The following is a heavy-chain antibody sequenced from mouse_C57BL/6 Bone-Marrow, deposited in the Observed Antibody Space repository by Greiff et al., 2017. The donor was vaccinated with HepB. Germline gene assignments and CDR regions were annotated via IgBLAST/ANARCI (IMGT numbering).Heavy chain of an antibody. V-gene: IGHV5-17*01. Sequence: EVKLVESGGGLVKPGGSLKLSCAASGFTFSDYGMHWVRQAPEKGLEWVAYISSDSSTIYYADTVKGRFTISRDNAKNTLFLQMTSLRSEDTAMYYCARGHYCNPSWLAYWGQGTLVTVSA. D-gene: IGHD2-1*01. J-gene: IGHJ3*01. CDR2: ISSDSSTI. CDR3: ARGHYCNPSWLAY. CDR1: GFTFSDYG.